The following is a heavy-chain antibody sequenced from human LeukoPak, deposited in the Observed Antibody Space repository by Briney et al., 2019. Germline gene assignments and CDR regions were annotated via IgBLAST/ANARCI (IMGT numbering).Heavy chain of an antibody. CDR3: ARLNWEYFFDY. CDR1: GGSISSGGYF. J-gene: IGHJ4*02. CDR2: IYYSRTT. V-gene: IGHV4-31*03. Sequence: PSQTLSLTCTVSGGSISSGGYFWSWIRQHPGKGLECIGYIYYSRTTYYNPSLKSRVTMSVVTSKNQFSLRLTSVTAADTALYYCARLNWEYFFDYWGQGCLVTVSS. D-gene: IGHD7-27*01.